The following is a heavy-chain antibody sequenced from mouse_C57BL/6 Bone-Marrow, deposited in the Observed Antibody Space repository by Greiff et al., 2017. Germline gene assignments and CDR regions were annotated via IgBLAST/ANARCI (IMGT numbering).Heavy chain of an antibody. D-gene: IGHD2-3*01. CDR2: INYDGSST. Sequence: EVNLVESEGGLVQPGSSMKLSCTASGFTFSDYYMAWVRQVPEKGLEWVANINYDGSSTYYLDSLKSRFIISRDNAKNILYLQMSSLKSEDTATYYCASYDGYYGMDYWGQGTSVTVSS. V-gene: IGHV5-16*01. CDR3: ASYDGYYGMDY. CDR1: GFTFSDYY. J-gene: IGHJ4*01.